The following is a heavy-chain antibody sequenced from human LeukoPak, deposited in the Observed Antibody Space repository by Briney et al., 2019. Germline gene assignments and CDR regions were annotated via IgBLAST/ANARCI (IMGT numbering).Heavy chain of an antibody. V-gene: IGHV4-34*01. D-gene: IGHD1-26*01. J-gene: IGHJ4*02. CDR3: ARHYLGGNYPDYFNH. CDR2: INHSGST. CDR1: GGSFSGYY. Sequence: SETLSLTCAVYGGSFSGYYWSWIRQPPGKGLEWIGEINHSGSTNYNPSLKSRVTISVDTSKNQFSLKLSSVTAADTAVYYCARHYLGGNYPDYFNHWGQGTLVTVSS.